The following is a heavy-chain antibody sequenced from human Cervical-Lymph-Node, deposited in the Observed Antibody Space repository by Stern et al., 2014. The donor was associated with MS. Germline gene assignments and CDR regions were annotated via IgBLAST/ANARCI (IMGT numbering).Heavy chain of an antibody. CDR3: ARPPPRRKWDDPNYGMDV. Sequence: VQLVQSGAEVKKPGESLKLSCKGSGYTFTNNWIAWVRQMPGKGLEWMGIIYPDDSDIRYSPSLQGKVTISADKSISTAYLRWSSRKAADSAVYYGARPPPRRKWDDPNYGMDVWGQGTTVTVSS. CDR2: IYPDDSDI. CDR1: GYTFTNNW. D-gene: IGHD1-1*01. V-gene: IGHV5-51*03. J-gene: IGHJ6*02.